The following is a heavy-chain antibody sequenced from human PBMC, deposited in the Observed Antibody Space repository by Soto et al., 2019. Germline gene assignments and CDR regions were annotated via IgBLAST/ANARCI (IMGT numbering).Heavy chain of an antibody. D-gene: IGHD4-17*01. CDR1: GGSITSGGYY. Sequence: QVQLQESGPGLVKPSQTLSLTCSVAGGSITSGGYYWSWIRQHPGKGLEWIGYIFYSGRTDYNPSLKGRVTISVDTSENQLSLNLNSGTAADTAVYYCARDDSEEYRDSVGSMGPSHWFDPWGQGTLVTVSS. CDR2: IFYSGRT. J-gene: IGHJ5*02. CDR3: ARDDSEEYRDSVGSMGPSHWFDP. V-gene: IGHV4-31*03.